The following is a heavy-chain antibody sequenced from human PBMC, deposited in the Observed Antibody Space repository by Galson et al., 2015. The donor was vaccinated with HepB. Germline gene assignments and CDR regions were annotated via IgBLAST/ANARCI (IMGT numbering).Heavy chain of an antibody. J-gene: IGHJ4*02. V-gene: IGHV1-69*04. CDR1: GDTFSSNA. D-gene: IGHD6-6*01. Sequence: SVKVSCKASGDTFSSNAIGWVRQAPGQGLEWMGRIIPILGIANHAQKFQGRVTITADKSTSTAYVELRSLRSEDTAVYYCARDSATRPFDYWGQGTLVTVSS. CDR2: IIPILGIA. CDR3: ARDSATRPFDY.